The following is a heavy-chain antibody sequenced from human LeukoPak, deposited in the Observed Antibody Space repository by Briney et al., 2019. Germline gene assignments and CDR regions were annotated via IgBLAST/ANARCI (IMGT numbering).Heavy chain of an antibody. V-gene: IGHV4-59*01. J-gene: IGHJ2*01. D-gene: IGHD3-10*01. CDR1: GGSISSYY. CDR2: IYYSGST. CDR3: ARDRMNYYGSGSYFSRYFDL. Sequence: SGTLSLTCTVSGGSISSYYWSWIRQPPGQGLEWIGYIYYSGSTNYNPSPKSRVTISVDTSKNQFSLKLSSVTAADTAVYYCARDRMNYYGSGSYFSRYFDLWGRGTLVTVSS.